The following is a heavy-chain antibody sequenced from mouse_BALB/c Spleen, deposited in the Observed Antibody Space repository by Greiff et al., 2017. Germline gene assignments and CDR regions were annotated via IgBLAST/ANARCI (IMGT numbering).Heavy chain of an antibody. V-gene: IGHV5-17*02. Sequence: EVQGVESGGGLVQPGGSRKLSCAASGFTFSSFGMHWVRQAPEQGLEWVAYISSGSSTIYYADTVQGRFTIPRDNPKNTLFLQMTSLRSEDTAMYSCAMGSYDNDGDYFAMDYGGQGTSVTVSS. D-gene: IGHD2-4*01. CDR3: AMGSYDNDGDYFAMDY. J-gene: IGHJ4*01. CDR1: GFTFSSFG. CDR2: ISSGSSTI.